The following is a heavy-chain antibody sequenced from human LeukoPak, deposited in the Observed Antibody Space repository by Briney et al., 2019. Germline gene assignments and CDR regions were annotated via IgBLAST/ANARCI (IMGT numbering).Heavy chain of an antibody. V-gene: IGHV4-59*01. CDR2: IYYSGST. D-gene: IGHD1/OR15-1a*01. J-gene: IGHJ3*02. CDR3: ARGTEAFDI. CDR1: GGSISSYY. Sequence: SETLSLTCTVSGGSISSYYWSRIRQPPGKGLEWVGYIYYSGSTNYNPSLKSRVTISVDTSKNQFSLKLSSVTAADTAVYYCARGTEAFDIWGQGTMVTVSS.